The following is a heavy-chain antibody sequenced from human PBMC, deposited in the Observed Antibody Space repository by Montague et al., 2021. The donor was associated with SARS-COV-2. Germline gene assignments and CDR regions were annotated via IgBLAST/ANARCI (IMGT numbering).Heavy chain of an antibody. Sequence: SETLSLTCSVTGGSMRSSDYCWGWVRQPQGKTLEWIGSMFHSGSTFYNPSLKSRLTISVDTSNNHFSLNLTSVTAADTAIYYCVTDYYGYHSFNYWGQGTLVTVSS. CDR2: MFHSGST. CDR1: GGSMRSSDYC. V-gene: IGHV4-39*02. D-gene: IGHD3-10*01. CDR3: VTDYYGYHSFNY. J-gene: IGHJ4*02.